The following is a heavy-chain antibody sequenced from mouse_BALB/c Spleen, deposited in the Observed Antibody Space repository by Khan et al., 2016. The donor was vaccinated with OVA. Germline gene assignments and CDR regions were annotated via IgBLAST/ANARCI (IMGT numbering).Heavy chain of an antibody. V-gene: IGHV1S56*01. Sequence: QVQLQQSGAELVKPGASVKLSCKASGYTFKSHDINWVRQRPEQGLEWIGWIFPGDDSTKYNEKFKGKATLTSDKSSSTAYMQLSRLTSEDSAVYFCARHYSGWLLYWYFDVWGAGTTVTVSS. CDR2: IFPGDDST. CDR1: GYTFKSHD. D-gene: IGHD1-1*01. CDR3: ARHYSGWLLYWYFDV. J-gene: IGHJ1*01.